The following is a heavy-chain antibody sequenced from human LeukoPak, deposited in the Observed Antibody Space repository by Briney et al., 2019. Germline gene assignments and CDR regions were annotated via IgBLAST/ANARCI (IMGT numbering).Heavy chain of an antibody. CDR3: ARGKRGYVLGAQRWDY. D-gene: IGHD1-1*01. V-gene: IGHV4-34*01. CDR1: GGSISSYY. Sequence: PSETLSLTCTVSGGSISSYYWSWIRQPPGKGLEWIGEINHSGSTNYNPSLKSRVTISVDTSKNQFSLKLSSVTAADTAVYYCARGKRGYVLGAQRWDYWGQGTLVTVSS. CDR2: INHSGST. J-gene: IGHJ4*02.